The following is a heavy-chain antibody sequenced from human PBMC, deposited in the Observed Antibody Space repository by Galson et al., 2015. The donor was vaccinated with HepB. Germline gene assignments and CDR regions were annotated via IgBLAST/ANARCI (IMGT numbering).Heavy chain of an antibody. J-gene: IGHJ3*02. V-gene: IGHV3-30*04. CDR1: GFTFSSYA. D-gene: IGHD7-27*01. Sequence: SLRLSCAASGFTFSSYAMHWVRQAPGKGLEWVAVISYDGSNKYYADSVKGRFTISRDNSKNTLYLQMNSLRAEDTAVYYGLGDAFDIWGQGTMVTVSS. CDR3: LGDAFDI. CDR2: ISYDGSNK.